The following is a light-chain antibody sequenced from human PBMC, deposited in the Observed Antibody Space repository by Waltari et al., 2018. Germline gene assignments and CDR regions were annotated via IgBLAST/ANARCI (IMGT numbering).Light chain of an antibody. V-gene: IGLV4-69*01. CDR1: SGHSSNV. Sequence: SPSVSASLGASVKLTCTLSSGHSSNVIAWHQQQPGKGPRYLMKVNSDGSHSKGDEIPDRFSGSSSGPERYLTISSLQSDDEADYYCQTGGHGTWVFGGGTKLTVL. CDR3: QTGGHGTWV. CDR2: VNSDGSH. J-gene: IGLJ3*02.